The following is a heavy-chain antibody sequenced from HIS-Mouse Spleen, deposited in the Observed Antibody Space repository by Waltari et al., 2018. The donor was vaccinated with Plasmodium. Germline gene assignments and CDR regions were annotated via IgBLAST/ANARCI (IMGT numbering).Heavy chain of an antibody. Sequence: EVQLVESGGGLVQPGGALRLSCAASGFTFSSYWMSWVRQAPGKGLEWVANIKQDGGEKYYVDSVKGRFTISRDNAKSSLYLQMNSLRAEDTAVYYCASSWYWYFDLWGRGTLVTVSS. D-gene: IGHD6-13*01. J-gene: IGHJ2*01. CDR3: ASSWYWYFDL. CDR1: GFTFSSYW. V-gene: IGHV3-7*01. CDR2: IKQDGGEK.